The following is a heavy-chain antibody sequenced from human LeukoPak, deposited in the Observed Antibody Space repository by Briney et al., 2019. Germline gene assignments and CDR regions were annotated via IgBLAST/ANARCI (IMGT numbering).Heavy chain of an antibody. CDR2: ISGSGGST. CDR1: GFTFSSYA. J-gene: IGHJ4*02. CDR3: AKDSMATRASDY. V-gene: IGHV3-23*01. Sequence: PGGSLRLSCAASGFTFSSYAMSWVRQAPGKGLEWVSAISGSGGSTYYADFVKGRFTISRDNSKNTLYLQMNSLRAEDTAVYYCAKDSMATRASDYWGQGTLVTVSS. D-gene: IGHD5-24*01.